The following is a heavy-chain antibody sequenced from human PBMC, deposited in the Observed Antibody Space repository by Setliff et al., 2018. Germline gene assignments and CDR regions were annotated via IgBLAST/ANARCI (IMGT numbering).Heavy chain of an antibody. CDR2: VYHRGST. CDR1: GGSISSHY. D-gene: IGHD2-2*01. Sequence: SETLSLTCTVSGGSISSHYWAWVRQPPGKGLEWIATVYHRGSTDYKPSLKSRATISVDTSKNQFSLKLTSMTAADTAVYFCAREGRSSTRGWYMDAWGKGTSVTVSS. V-gene: IGHV4-59*11. CDR3: AREGRSSTRGWYMDA. J-gene: IGHJ6*03.